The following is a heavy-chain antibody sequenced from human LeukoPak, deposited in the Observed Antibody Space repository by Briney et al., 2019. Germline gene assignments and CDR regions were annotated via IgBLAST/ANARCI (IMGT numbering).Heavy chain of an antibody. CDR2: FYYSGRT. CDR1: GASISSYY. Sequence: KPSETLSLTCTVSGASISSYYWSWIRQSPGKGLEWIGYFYYSGRTNYRPSLKSRVTISADTSKNQFSLRLTSATAADTAVYYCARVRWPTTGDKDITGGLYMDVWGKGTTVTMSS. D-gene: IGHD3-16*01. J-gene: IGHJ6*03. CDR3: ARVRWPTTGDKDITGGLYMDV. V-gene: IGHV4-59*01.